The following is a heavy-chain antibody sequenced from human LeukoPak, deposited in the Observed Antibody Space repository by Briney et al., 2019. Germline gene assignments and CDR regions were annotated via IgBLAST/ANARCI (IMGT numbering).Heavy chain of an antibody. J-gene: IGHJ6*02. V-gene: IGHV3-9*01. CDR3: ARVTHYYYGMDV. Sequence: GGSLRLSCAASGFTFDDYAMHWVRQAPGKGLEGVSGISWNSGSIGYADSVKGRFTISRDNAKNSLYLQMNSLRAEDTAVYYCARVTHYYYGMDVWGQGTTVTVSS. CDR1: GFTFDDYA. CDR2: ISWNSGSI.